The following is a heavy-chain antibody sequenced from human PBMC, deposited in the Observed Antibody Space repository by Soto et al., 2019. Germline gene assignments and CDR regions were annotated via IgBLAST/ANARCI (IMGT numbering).Heavy chain of an antibody. Sequence: PWGSLRLSCAASVFIFSSYTMHWGRQAPGKGLEWVGVITYDGSNQYYADSVKGRFTISRDNSRNMLFLQMNSLRPDDTAVYYCAREVEYSSSHPPGYNWFDPWGQGTLVTVSS. V-gene: IGHV3-30-3*01. CDR3: AREVEYSSSHPPGYNWFDP. J-gene: IGHJ5*02. CDR1: VFIFSSYT. CDR2: ITYDGSNQ. D-gene: IGHD6-6*01.